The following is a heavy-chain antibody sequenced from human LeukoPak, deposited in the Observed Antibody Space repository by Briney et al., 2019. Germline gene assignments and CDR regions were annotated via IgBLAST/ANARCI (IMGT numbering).Heavy chain of an antibody. J-gene: IGHJ4*02. Sequence: PSETLPLTCTVSGGSISSGSFYWSWIRQPPGKGLEWIGYIYHSGSTYYNPSLKSRVTISVDRSKNQFSLKLSSVTAADTAVYYCARDRGGDGYNTFDYWGQGTLVTVSS. V-gene: IGHV4-30-2*01. CDR2: IYHSGST. CDR3: ARDRGGDGYNTFDY. D-gene: IGHD5-24*01. CDR1: GGSISSGSFY.